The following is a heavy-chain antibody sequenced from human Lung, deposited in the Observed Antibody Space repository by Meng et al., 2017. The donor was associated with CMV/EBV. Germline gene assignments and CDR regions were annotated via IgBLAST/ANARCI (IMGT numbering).Heavy chain of an antibody. D-gene: IGHD3-22*01. Sequence: GESLKISCVGPGNSFGNYAMHWVRQAPGKGLEWVAVISYDGDKKFYTDSVKGRFTISRDNSKNTLILQMNSLRTEDTAVYYCARVYYDSTNYYFSFGYWGQGTLVTGSS. CDR1: GNSFGNYA. V-gene: IGHV3-30*04. CDR2: ISYDGDKK. CDR3: ARVYYDSTNYYFSFGY. J-gene: IGHJ4*02.